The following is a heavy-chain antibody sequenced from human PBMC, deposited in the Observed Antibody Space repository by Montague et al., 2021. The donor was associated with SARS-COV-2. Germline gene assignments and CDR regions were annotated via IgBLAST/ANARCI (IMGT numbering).Heavy chain of an antibody. D-gene: IGHD6-19*01. J-gene: IGHJ4*02. CDR2: TNHSGST. Sequence: SETLSLTCAVYGGSFSGYYWSWIRQPPGKGLEWIGETNHSGSTNYNPSLKSRVTISVDTSKNQFSLKLSSVTAADTAVYYCARGSRQWLVRPPHYYYFDSWGQGTLVTVSS. CDR3: ARGSRQWLVRPPHYYYFDS. CDR1: GGSFSGYY. V-gene: IGHV4-34*01.